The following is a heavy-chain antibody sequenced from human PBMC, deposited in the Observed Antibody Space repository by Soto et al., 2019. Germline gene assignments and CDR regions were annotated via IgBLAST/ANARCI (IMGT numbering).Heavy chain of an antibody. D-gene: IGHD5-18*01. Sequence: QVQLQQWGAGLLKPSETLSLTCAVYGGSFSGYYWSWIRQPPGKGLEWIEEINHSGSTNYNPSLKSRVTISVDSSKNRFSLKLSSVTAADTAVYYCARAGGYSYGPDYWGQGTLVTVSS. J-gene: IGHJ4*02. V-gene: IGHV4-34*01. CDR1: GGSFSGYY. CDR3: ARAGGYSYGPDY. CDR2: INHSGST.